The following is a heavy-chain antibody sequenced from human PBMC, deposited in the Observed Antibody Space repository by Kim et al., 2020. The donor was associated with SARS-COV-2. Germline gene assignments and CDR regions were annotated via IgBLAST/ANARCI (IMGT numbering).Heavy chain of an antibody. CDR3: ARDGYGSNYYFDY. V-gene: IGHV4-4*02. CDR2: IYHSGST. CDR1: GGSISSSNW. D-gene: IGHD5-18*01. Sequence: SETLSLTCAVSGGSISSSNWWSWVRQPPGKGLEWIGEIYHSGSTNYNPSLKSRVTISVDKSKNQFSLKLSSVTAADTAVYYCARDGYGSNYYFDYWGQGTLVTVSS. J-gene: IGHJ4*02.